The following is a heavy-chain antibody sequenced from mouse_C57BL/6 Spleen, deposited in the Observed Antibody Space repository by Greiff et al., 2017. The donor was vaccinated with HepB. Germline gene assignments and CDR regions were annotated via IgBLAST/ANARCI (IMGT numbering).Heavy chain of an antibody. V-gene: IGHV1-55*01. D-gene: IGHD2-4*01. CDR2: IYPGSGST. CDR3: AREWIYYDYDDGAWFAY. J-gene: IGHJ3*01. CDR1: GYTFTSYW. Sequence: QVQLQQPGAELVKPGASVKMSCKASGYTFTSYWITWVKQRPGQGLEWIGDIYPGSGSTNYNEKFKSKATLTVDTSSSTAYMQLSSLTSEDSAVYYCAREWIYYDYDDGAWFAYWGQGTLVTVSA.